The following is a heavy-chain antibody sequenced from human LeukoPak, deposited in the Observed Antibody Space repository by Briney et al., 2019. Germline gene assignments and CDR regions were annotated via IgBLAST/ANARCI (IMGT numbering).Heavy chain of an antibody. Sequence: GGSLRLSCAASGFIFSSYGMHWVRQAPGKGLEWVAVIWYDGSNKYYADSVKGRFTISRDNSKNTLYLQMNSLRAEDTAVYYCARYRGGYSSSSPYYYYGMDVWGQGTTVTVSS. CDR2: IWYDGSNK. CDR3: ARYRGGYSSSSPYYYYGMDV. CDR1: GFIFSSYG. D-gene: IGHD6-6*01. J-gene: IGHJ6*02. V-gene: IGHV3-33*01.